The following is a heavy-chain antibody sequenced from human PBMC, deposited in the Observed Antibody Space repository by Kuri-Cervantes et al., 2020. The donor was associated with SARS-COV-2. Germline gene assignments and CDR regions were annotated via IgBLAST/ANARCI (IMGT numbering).Heavy chain of an antibody. Sequence: GESLKISCAASGFTFSSYEMNWVRQAPGKGLEWVSYIISSGSTIYYADSVKGRFTISRDNAKNSLYLQMNRLRAEDTAVYYCARNVCELFSGYYFDYWGQGTLVTVSS. V-gene: IGHV3-48*03. D-gene: IGHD1-26*01. CDR1: GFTFSSYE. CDR2: IISSGSTI. J-gene: IGHJ4*02. CDR3: ARNVCELFSGYYFDY.